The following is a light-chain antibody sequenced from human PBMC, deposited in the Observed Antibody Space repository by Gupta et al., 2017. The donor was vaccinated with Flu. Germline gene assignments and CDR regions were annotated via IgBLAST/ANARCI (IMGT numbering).Light chain of an antibody. J-gene: IGKJ3*01. CDR2: AAS. Sequence: IVLTQSPGTRSLSPGERATLSCRASPSISSSSLAWYQQKLGQAPRLLIYAASSGATVIPDRFSGSGSGTDFTLTISRLEPEDFAVYYCQHYGSSIFTFGPGTKVDIK. CDR1: PSISSSS. V-gene: IGKV3-20*01. CDR3: QHYGSSIFT.